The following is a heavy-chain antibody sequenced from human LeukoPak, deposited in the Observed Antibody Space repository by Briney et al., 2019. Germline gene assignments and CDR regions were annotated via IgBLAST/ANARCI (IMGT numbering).Heavy chain of an antibody. Sequence: PSETLSLTCAVYGGSFSGNYWSWSRQPPGKGLEWIGEINHSGSTNYNPYLKSRVTISVDTAKIQFSLKLSSVAAADTAVYYCARGLREPTVPFDGPLAFDYWGQGTLVTVSS. CDR1: GGSFSGNY. V-gene: IGHV4-34*01. CDR3: ARGLREPTVPFDGPLAFDY. D-gene: IGHD4-11*01. CDR2: INHSGST. J-gene: IGHJ4*02.